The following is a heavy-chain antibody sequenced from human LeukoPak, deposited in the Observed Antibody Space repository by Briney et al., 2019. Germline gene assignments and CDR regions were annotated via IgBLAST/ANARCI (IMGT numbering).Heavy chain of an antibody. V-gene: IGHV1-2*02. CDR3: ARDQGYCTNGVCQTKFDY. J-gene: IGHJ4*02. Sequence: ASVKVSCKASGYTFTGYYMHWVRQAPGQGLEWMGWINPNSGGTNYAQKFQGRVTMTRDTSISTAYRELSRLRSDDTAVYYCARDQGYCTNGVCQTKFDYGGQGTLVTVSS. CDR1: GYTFTGYY. D-gene: IGHD2-8*01. CDR2: INPNSGGT.